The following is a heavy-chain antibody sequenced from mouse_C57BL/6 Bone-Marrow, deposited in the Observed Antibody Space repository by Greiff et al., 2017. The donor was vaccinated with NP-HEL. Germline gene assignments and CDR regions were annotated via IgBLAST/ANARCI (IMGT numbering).Heavy chain of an antibody. CDR2: INPNNGGT. V-gene: IGHV1-18*01. D-gene: IGHD1-1*01. CDR1: GYTFTDYN. Sequence: EVQLVESGPELVKPGASVKIPCKASGYTFTDYNMDWVKQSHGKSLEWIGDINPNNGGTIYNQKFKGKATLTVDKSSSTAYMELRSLTSEDTAVYYCAREGFYYGSSYFDYWGKGTTLTVSS. J-gene: IGHJ2*01. CDR3: AREGFYYGSSYFDY.